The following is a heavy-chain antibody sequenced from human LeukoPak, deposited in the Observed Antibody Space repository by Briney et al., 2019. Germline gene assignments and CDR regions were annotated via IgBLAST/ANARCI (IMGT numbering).Heavy chain of an antibody. Sequence: ASVNVSCKASGYTFTSYAMHWVRQAPGQRLEWMGWINAGTGNTKYSQKFQGRVTITRETSASTAYMELSSLRSEDTAVYYCARDLRDGYTRNYYNYYGMDVWGQGTTVTVSS. CDR2: INAGTGNT. D-gene: IGHD5-24*01. V-gene: IGHV1-3*01. CDR3: ARDLRDGYTRNYYNYYGMDV. CDR1: GYTFTSYA. J-gene: IGHJ6*02.